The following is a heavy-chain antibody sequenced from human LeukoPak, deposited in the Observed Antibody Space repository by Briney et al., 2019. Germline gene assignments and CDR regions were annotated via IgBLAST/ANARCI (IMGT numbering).Heavy chain of an antibody. V-gene: IGHV3-23*01. D-gene: IGHD6-13*01. CDR3: AKDGSPGYSSSWYGRDASDI. CDR1: GYTFSSYA. CDR2: ISGSGGST. J-gene: IGHJ3*02. Sequence: GGSLRLSCAASGYTFSSYAMSWVRQAPGKGLEWVSAISGSGGSTYYADSVKGRFTISRDNSKNTLYLKMNSLRAEDTAVYYCAKDGSPGYSSSWYGRDASDIWGQGTMVTVSS.